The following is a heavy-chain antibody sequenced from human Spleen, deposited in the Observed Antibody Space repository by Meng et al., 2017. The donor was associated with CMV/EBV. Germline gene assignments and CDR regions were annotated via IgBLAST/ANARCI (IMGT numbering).Heavy chain of an antibody. CDR2: ISSGSSDI. D-gene: IGHD2-2*01. V-gene: IGHV3-21*01. Sequence: FSSYSMTWVRQAPGKGLEWVSSISSGSSDIYYADSVEGRFTISRDNAKNSLYLQMNSLRVEDTAVYYCARDEIACTGTTCYDWFDPWGQGTLVTVSS. CDR3: ARDEIACTGTTCYDWFDP. CDR1: FSSYS. J-gene: IGHJ5*02.